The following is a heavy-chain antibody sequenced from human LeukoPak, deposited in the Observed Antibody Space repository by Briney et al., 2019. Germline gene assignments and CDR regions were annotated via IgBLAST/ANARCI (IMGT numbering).Heavy chain of an antibody. D-gene: IGHD3-22*01. Sequence: GASVKVSCKASGYTFTSYDFNWLRQATGQGPEWMGWMNPNSGATGYAQKFQGRVTMTRSASINTAYMELTNLRSEDTAVYYCARAPDYYYDSSGPHFDYWGQGTLVTVSS. V-gene: IGHV1-8*01. CDR1: GYTFTSYD. CDR2: MNPNSGAT. J-gene: IGHJ4*02. CDR3: ARAPDYYYDSSGPHFDY.